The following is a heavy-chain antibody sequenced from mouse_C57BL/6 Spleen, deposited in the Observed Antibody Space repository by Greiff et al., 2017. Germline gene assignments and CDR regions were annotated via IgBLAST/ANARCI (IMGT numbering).Heavy chain of an antibody. J-gene: IGHJ3*01. V-gene: IGHV5-9-1*02. CDR2: ISSGGDYI. D-gene: IGHD1-1*01. CDR3: TRDGDYYGSSPWFAY. Sequence: EVKLVESGEGLVKPGGSLKLSCAASGFTFSSYAMSWVRQTPEKRLEWVAYISSGGDYIHYADTVKGRFTISRDNARNTLYLQMSSLKSEDTAMYYCTRDGDYYGSSPWFAYWGQGTLVTVSA. CDR1: GFTFSSYA.